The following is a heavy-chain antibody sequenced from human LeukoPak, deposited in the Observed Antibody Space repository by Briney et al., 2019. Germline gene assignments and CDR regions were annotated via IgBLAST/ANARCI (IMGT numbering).Heavy chain of an antibody. V-gene: IGHV3-74*01. CDR1: GFTFSSYW. J-gene: IGHJ4*02. Sequence: PGGSLRLSCAASGFTFSSYWMYWVRQAPGKGLAWVSRINSDGSTTSYADSVKGRFTISRDNAKNTLYLQMNSLRAEDTAVYYRTKDDDSTSYYFDYWGQGTLVTVSS. CDR3: TKDDDSTSYYFDY. D-gene: IGHD2-2*01. CDR2: INSDGSTT.